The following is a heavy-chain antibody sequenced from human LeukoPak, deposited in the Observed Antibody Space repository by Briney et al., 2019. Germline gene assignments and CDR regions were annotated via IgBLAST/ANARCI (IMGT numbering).Heavy chain of an antibody. J-gene: IGHJ5*01. CDR1: GLTFNNYA. D-gene: IGHD3-22*01. V-gene: IGHV3-23*01. CDR3: ATGYSDSLRSPLDS. CDR2: ISGRGGNT. Sequence: GGSLRLSCAASGLTFNNYALTWIRQAPGKGLEWVSCISGRGGNTYYADSVKGRFTISRDDSKNTLFLQMNSLRAEDTAVYYCATGYSDSLRSPLDSWSQGTLVTVSS.